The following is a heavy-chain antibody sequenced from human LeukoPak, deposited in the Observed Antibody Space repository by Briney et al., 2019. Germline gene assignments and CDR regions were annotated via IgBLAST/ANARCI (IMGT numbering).Heavy chain of an antibody. Sequence: PSETLSLTCTVSGGSISSSSYYWGWIRQPPGKGLEWIGSIYYSGSTYYNPSLKSRVTISVDTSKNQFSLKLSSVTAADTAVYYCARADYVWGSYRKNAFDIWGQGTMVTVSS. CDR1: GGSISSSSYY. CDR3: ARADYVWGSYRKNAFDI. D-gene: IGHD3-16*02. J-gene: IGHJ3*02. CDR2: IYYSGST. V-gene: IGHV4-39*01.